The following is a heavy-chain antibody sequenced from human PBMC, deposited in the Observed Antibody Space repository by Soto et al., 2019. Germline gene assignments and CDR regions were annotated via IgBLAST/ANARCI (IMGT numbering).Heavy chain of an antibody. CDR3: ARNVWFGELYP. CDR2: ISAYNGNT. J-gene: IGHJ5*02. V-gene: IGHV1-18*01. CDR1: GYTVTIYG. Sequence: ARVNVSCTASGYTVTIYGISWLRQAPGQGLEWMGWISAYNGNTNYAQKLQGRVTMTTETSTSTAYMELRSLRSDDTDVYYCARNVWFGELYPWGQGTLVPVS. D-gene: IGHD3-10*01.